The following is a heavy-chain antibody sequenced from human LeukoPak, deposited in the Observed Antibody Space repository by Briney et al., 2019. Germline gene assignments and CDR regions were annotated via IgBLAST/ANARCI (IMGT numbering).Heavy chain of an antibody. J-gene: IGHJ3*02. D-gene: IGHD3-22*01. V-gene: IGHV4-61*02. CDR2: IYTSGST. CDR1: GGSISSGSYY. CDR3: ARMYYYDSSGYWLGAFDI. Sequence: SETLSLTCTVSGGSISSGSYYWSWIRQPAGKGLEWIGRIYTSGSTNYNPSLKSRVTISVDTSKNQFSLKLSSVTAADTAVYYCARMYYYDSSGYWLGAFDIWGQGTMVTVSS.